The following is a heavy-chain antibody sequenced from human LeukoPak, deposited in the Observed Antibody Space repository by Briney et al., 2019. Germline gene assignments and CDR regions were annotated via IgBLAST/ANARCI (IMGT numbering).Heavy chain of an antibody. CDR1: GFTFSSYA. V-gene: IGHV3-23*01. D-gene: IGHD2-2*01. CDR3: AKASTGQKLNYYMDV. J-gene: IGHJ6*03. Sequence: GGSLRLSCAASGFTFSSYAMSWVRQAPGKGLEWVSTITGSGGSTYYADSVKGQFTISRDNSKNTLYLQMNSLRAEDTAVYYCAKASTGQKLNYYMDVWGKGTTVTVSS. CDR2: ITGSGGST.